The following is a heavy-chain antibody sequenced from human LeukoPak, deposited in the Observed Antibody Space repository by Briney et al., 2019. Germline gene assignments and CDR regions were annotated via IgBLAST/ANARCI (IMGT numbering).Heavy chain of an antibody. CDR1: GGSLSSGSDY. D-gene: IGHD1-14*01. CDR2: IYASGST. Sequence: SETLSLTCTVSGGSLSSGSDYWSWIRQSAGKGLEWIGRIYASGSTNYNPSLKSRVTISVDTSKNQFSLELNSVTAADTAVYYCARDQQYHRPAGWFDPWGQGTLVTVSS. J-gene: IGHJ5*02. V-gene: IGHV4-61*02. CDR3: ARDQQYHRPAGWFDP.